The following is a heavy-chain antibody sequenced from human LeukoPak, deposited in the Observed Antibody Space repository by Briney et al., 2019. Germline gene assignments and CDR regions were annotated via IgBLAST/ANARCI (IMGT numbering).Heavy chain of an antibody. Sequence: GGSLRLSCAASGLTFRSYWMSWVRQTPGKGLEWVANIQPDGGTKNYVDSVKGRFTISRDNAANSLYLQMNSLRAEDTAVYYCAKDHRAYSGYDYWGQGTLVTVSS. CDR1: GLTFRSYW. CDR2: IQPDGGTK. V-gene: IGHV3-7*03. CDR3: AKDHRAYSGYDY. D-gene: IGHD5-12*01. J-gene: IGHJ4*02.